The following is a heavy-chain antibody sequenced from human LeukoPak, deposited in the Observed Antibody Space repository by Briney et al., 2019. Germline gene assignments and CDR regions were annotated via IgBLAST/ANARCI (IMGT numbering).Heavy chain of an antibody. D-gene: IGHD3-22*01. CDR1: GGSFSGYY. V-gene: IGHV4-34*01. CDR3: ARRRGITMIVAVIGWFDP. Sequence: PSETLSLTCAVYGGSFSGYYWSWIRQPPGKGLEWIGEINHSGSTNYNPSLKSRVTISVDTSKNQFSLKLSSVTAADTAVYYCARRRGITMIVAVIGWFDPWGQGTLVTVSS. J-gene: IGHJ5*02. CDR2: INHSGST.